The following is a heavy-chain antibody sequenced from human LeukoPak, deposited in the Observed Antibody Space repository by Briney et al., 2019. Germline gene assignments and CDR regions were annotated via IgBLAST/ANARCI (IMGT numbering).Heavy chain of an antibody. CDR2: IYHSGST. J-gene: IGHJ4*02. D-gene: IGHD2-15*01. CDR3: ARGGYCSGGSCYLNY. CDR1: GGSISSGGYS. Sequence: SQTLSLTCAVSGGSISSGGYSWSWIRQPPGKGLEWIGYIYHSGSTYYNPSLKSRVTISVDRSKNQFSLKLSSVTAADTAVYYCARGGYCSGGSCYLNYRGQGTLVTVSS. V-gene: IGHV4-30-2*01.